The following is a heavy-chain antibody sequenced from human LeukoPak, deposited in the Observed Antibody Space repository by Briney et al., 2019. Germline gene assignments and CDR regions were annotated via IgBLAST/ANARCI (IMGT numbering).Heavy chain of an antibody. J-gene: IGHJ3*02. CDR3: SSPGIAPAGAFDI. CDR1: GDSISSDY. D-gene: IGHD6-25*01. Sequence: SETLSLTCNVSGDSISSDYWSWIRQPPGKGLEWIGHIYYSGSTNYNPSLKSRVTISVDASKNHFSLKVSSVTAADTAVYYCSSPGIAPAGAFDIWGQGTMVTVSS. CDR2: IYYSGST. V-gene: IGHV4-59*01.